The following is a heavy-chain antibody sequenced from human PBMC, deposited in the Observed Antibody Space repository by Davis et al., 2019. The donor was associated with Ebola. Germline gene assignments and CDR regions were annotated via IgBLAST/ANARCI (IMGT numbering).Heavy chain of an antibody. CDR3: VRGWPSSVTTDFYAMDA. Sequence: MPSETLSLTCTVSGGSISSSSYYWGWIRQPPGKGLEWIGSIYYSGSTYYNPSLKSRVTISVDTSKNQFSLRVRSVTAADTAVYYCVRGWPSSVTTDFYAMDAWGKGTTVIVSS. V-gene: IGHV4-39*01. D-gene: IGHD4-17*01. J-gene: IGHJ6*04. CDR1: GGSISSSSYY. CDR2: IYYSGST.